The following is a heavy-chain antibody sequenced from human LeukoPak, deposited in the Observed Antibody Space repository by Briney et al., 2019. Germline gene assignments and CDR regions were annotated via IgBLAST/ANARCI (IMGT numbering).Heavy chain of an antibody. V-gene: IGHV1-2*04. CDR1: GYTFTGYY. D-gene: IGHD3-22*01. CDR2: INPNSGGT. CDR3: ARGIYDSSGYYYFDY. Sequence: ASVKVSCKASGYTFTGYYMHWVRQAPGQGLEWMGWINPNSGGTNYAQKFQGWVTMTRDTPISTAYMELSRLRSDDTAVYYCARGIYDSSGYYYFDYWGQGTLVTVSS. J-gene: IGHJ4*02.